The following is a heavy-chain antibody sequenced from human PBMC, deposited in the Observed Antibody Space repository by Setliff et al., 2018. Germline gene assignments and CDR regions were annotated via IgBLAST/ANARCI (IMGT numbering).Heavy chain of an antibody. CDR3: AREKGPAAHWNWFDP. Sequence: ASVKVSCKASGYTFTGYYMHWVRQAPGQGLEWMGWINPNSGGTNYAQKFQGRVTMTSDSSISTAYMELSGLRSDDTAVYFCAREKGPAAHWNWFDPWGQGTLVTVSS. CDR1: GYTFTGYY. J-gene: IGHJ5*02. CDR2: INPNSGGT. D-gene: IGHD2-2*01. V-gene: IGHV1-2*02.